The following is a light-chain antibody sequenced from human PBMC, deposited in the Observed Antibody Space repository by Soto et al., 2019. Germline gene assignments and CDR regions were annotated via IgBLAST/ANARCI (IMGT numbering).Light chain of an antibody. Sequence: QSVLTQPASMSGSPGQSITISCTGTSSDIGRYNFVSWYQHHPGKAPKLIIYEATKRPSGVSYRFSGSKSGNTASLTISGLQAEDEADYYCTSYTITSPYVFGTGTKGTVL. CDR1: SSDIGRYNF. CDR3: TSYTITSPYV. J-gene: IGLJ1*01. CDR2: EAT. V-gene: IGLV2-14*01.